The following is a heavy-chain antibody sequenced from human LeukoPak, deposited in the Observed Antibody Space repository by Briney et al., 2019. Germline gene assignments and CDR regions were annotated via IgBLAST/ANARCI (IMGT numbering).Heavy chain of an antibody. V-gene: IGHV1-69*04. CDR1: GGTFSSYA. D-gene: IGHD4-17*01. CDR3: APSTTVTTRGAFDI. J-gene: IGHJ3*02. CDR2: IIPILGIA. Sequence: ASVKVSCKASGGTFSSYAISWVRQAPGQGLEWMGRIIPILGIANYAQKFQGRVTITAGKSTSTAYMELSSLRSEDTAVYYCAPSTTVTTRGAFDIWGQGTMVTVSS.